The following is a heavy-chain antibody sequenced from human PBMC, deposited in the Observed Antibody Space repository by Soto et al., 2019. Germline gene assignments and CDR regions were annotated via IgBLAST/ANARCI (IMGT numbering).Heavy chain of an antibody. Sequence: QVQLLQSGAEVKKPGSSVRVSCEASGGTFRTYAISWVRQAPGQGLEWMGEIIPIFGKVNYAQKFQGRVTINADESTTTVYMDLRSLTSEETAVYYCAKGAVAGTPPSYYYYGMDVWGQGTKVTVS. D-gene: IGHD6-19*01. CDR3: AKGAVAGTPPSYYYYGMDV. J-gene: IGHJ6*02. CDR2: IIPIFGKV. CDR1: GGTFRTYA. V-gene: IGHV1-69*12.